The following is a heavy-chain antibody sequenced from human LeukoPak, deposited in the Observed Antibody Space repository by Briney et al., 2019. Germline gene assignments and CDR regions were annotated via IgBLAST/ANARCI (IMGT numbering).Heavy chain of an antibody. J-gene: IGHJ4*02. D-gene: IGHD6-19*01. V-gene: IGHV4-59*01. Sequence: PSETLSLTCTVSGASISSYYWNWIRQTPSNGLEWIASIYNGGNINYNPSLKSRVTISMDTSKSHFSLSLSPVTAADTAVYFCARASDIAVTGFDCWGQGLRVTVSA. CDR2: IYNGGNI. CDR3: ARASDIAVTGFDC. CDR1: GASISSYY.